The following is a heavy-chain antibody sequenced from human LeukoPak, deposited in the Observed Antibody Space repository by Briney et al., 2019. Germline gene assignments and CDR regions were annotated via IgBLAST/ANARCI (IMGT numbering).Heavy chain of an antibody. Sequence: SEPLSLTCTVSGGSISSYYWSWIRQPTGKGLEWIGYIYYSGSTNYNPSLKSRVTISVDTSKNQFSLKQTSVTAADTAVYYCARDGDSGWLDYWGQGTLVTVSS. CDR3: ARDGDSGWLDY. CDR2: IYYSGST. D-gene: IGHD6-19*01. V-gene: IGHV4-59*01. J-gene: IGHJ4*02. CDR1: GGSISSYY.